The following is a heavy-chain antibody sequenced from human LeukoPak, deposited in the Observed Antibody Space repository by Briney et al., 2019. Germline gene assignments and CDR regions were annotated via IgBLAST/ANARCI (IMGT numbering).Heavy chain of an antibody. CDR1: GFTFSSYG. V-gene: IGHV3-30*03. D-gene: IGHD5-12*01. CDR2: ISYDGSNK. J-gene: IGHJ6*02. CDR3: ARERAATSGMDV. Sequence: GRSLRLSCAASGFTFSSYGMHWVRQAPGKGLEWVAVISYDGSNKYYADAVKGRFTISRDNSKNTLYLQMNSLRAEDTAVYYCARERAATSGMDVWGQGTTVTVSS.